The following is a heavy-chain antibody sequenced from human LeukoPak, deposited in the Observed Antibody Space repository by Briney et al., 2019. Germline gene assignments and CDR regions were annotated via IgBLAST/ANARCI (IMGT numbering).Heavy chain of an antibody. CDR2: IYTSGST. CDR1: GGSISSYY. J-gene: IGHJ6*02. Sequence: SETLSLTCTVSGGSISSYYWSWIRQPAGKGLEWIGRIYTSGSTNYNPSLKSRVTMPVDTSKNQFSLKLSSVTAADTAVYYCARDYGYGGTMTYYYGMDVWGQGTTVTVSS. V-gene: IGHV4-4*07. CDR3: ARDYGYGGTMTYYYGMDV. D-gene: IGHD4-23*01.